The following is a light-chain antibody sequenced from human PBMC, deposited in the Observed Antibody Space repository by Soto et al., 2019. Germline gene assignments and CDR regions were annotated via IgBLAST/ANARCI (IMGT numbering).Light chain of an antibody. CDR3: SSYTRSSTLYV. J-gene: IGLJ1*01. CDR1: SSDVGGYNY. Sequence: ALTQPASVSGSPGQSITISCTGTSSDVGGYNYVSWYQQHPGKAPKLMIDEVSNRPSGVSNRFSGSKSGNTASLTISGLQAEDEADYYCSSYTRSSTLYVFGTGTKVTV. CDR2: EVS. V-gene: IGLV2-14*01.